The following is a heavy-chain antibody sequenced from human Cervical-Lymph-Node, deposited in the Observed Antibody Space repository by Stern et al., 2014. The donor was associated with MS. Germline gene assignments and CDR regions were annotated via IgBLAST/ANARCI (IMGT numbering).Heavy chain of an antibody. CDR3: ARRVYFSDSRGASFYFDS. V-gene: IGHV2-5*01. CDR1: GFSLSTSGVG. CDR2: IYWNDDK. Sequence: QITLKESGPTLVKPTQTLTLTCTFSGFSLSTSGVGVGWLRPSPGKALEWLALIYWNDDKRYSPSLESRLTITKDTSKNQVVLTMTNMDPVDTATYFCARRVYFSDSRGASFYFDSWGQGTLVTVPS. J-gene: IGHJ4*02. D-gene: IGHD3-22*01.